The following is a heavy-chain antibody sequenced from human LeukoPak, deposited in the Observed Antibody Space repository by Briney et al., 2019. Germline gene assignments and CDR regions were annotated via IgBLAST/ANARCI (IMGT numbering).Heavy chain of an antibody. CDR3: ARVLHYYYYMDV. V-gene: IGHV1-2*02. CDR2: INPNSGGT. Sequence: ASVKVSCEASGYTFTGYYMHWVRQAPGQGLEWMGWINPNSGGTNYAQKFQGRVTMTRDTSISTAYMELSRLRSDDTAVYYCARVLHYYYYMDVWGKGTTVTVSS. J-gene: IGHJ6*03. CDR1: GYTFTGYY.